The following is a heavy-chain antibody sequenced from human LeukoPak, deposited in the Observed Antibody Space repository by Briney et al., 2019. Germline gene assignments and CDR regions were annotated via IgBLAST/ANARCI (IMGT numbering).Heavy chain of an antibody. CDR1: GFTFSSYA. CDR3: AKDAYLWFGELNWFDP. V-gene: IGHV3-23*01. CDR2: ISGSGGST. J-gene: IGHJ5*02. Sequence: GSLRLSCAASGFTFSSYAMSWVRQAPGKGLEWVSAISGSGGSTYYADSVKGRFTISRDNSKNTLYLQMNSLRAEDTAVYYCAKDAYLWFGELNWFDPWGQGTLVTVSS. D-gene: IGHD3-10*01.